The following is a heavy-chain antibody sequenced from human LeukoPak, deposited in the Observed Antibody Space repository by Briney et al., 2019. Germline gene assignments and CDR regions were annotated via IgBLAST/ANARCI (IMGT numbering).Heavy chain of an antibody. D-gene: IGHD1-26*01. CDR2: ISGYNGNT. Sequence: ASVKVSCKASGYTLTNYGISWVRQAPGQGLEWMGWISGYNGNTNYAQSLQGRVAMTTDTSTSTAYMELRSLRSDDTAVYYCARVHNEGSHYVYWGQGTLVTVSS. V-gene: IGHV1-18*01. J-gene: IGHJ4*02. CDR1: GYTLTNYG. CDR3: ARVHNEGSHYVY.